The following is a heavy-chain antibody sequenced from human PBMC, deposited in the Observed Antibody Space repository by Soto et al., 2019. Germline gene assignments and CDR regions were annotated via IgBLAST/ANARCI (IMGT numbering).Heavy chain of an antibody. D-gene: IGHD3-22*01. V-gene: IGHV3-30*18. CDR1: GFTFSSYG. CDR2: ISYDGSNK. Sequence: GGSLRLSCAASGFTFSSYGMHWVRQAPGKGLEWVAVISYDGSNKYYADSVKGRFTISRDNSKNTLYLQMNSLRAEDTAVYYCAKGIVVSSPWFDPWGQGTLVTVSS. J-gene: IGHJ5*02. CDR3: AKGIVVSSPWFDP.